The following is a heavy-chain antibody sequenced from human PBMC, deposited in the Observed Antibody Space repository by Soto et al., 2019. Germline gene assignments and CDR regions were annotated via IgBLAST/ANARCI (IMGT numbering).Heavy chain of an antibody. CDR2: INGRSNYK. Sequence: GSLRLSCVASGFALTTYTMNWVRQAPGTGLEWVSSINGRSNYKYYSDSVKGRFTVSRDNAQNSLFLQMSRLGPGDTAVYYCVREDGVVGASSAFDSWGQGTLVTVSS. V-gene: IGHV3-21*01. J-gene: IGHJ4*02. D-gene: IGHD1-26*01. CDR1: GFALTTYT. CDR3: VREDGVVGASSAFDS.